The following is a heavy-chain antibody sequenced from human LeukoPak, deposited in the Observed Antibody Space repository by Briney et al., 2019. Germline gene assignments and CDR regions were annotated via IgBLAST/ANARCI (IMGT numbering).Heavy chain of an antibody. CDR2: IYYSGST. CDR3: ARREDRNWYLDH. J-gene: IGHJ4*02. D-gene: IGHD1-1*01. CDR1: GGSISSSYYY. Sequence: SETLSLTCTVSGGSISSSYYYWGWIRQPPGKGLEWIGTIYYSGSTYYNPSLKSRVTISVDTSKNQFSLKLSSVTAPDTAVYYCARREDRNWYLDHWGQGTLVTVSS. V-gene: IGHV4-39*01.